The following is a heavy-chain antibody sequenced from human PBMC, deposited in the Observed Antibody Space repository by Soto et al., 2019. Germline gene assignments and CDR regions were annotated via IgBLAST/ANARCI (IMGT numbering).Heavy chain of an antibody. CDR1: GYTFTSYD. CDR3: ARRGYSSSWYYYYYYGMDV. J-gene: IGHJ6*02. Sequence: ASVKVSCKASGYTFTSYDINWVRQATGQGLEWMGWMNPNSGNTGYAQKFQGRVTMTRNTSISTAYMELSSLRSEDTTVYYCARRGYSSSWYYYYYYGMDVWGQGTTVTVSS. V-gene: IGHV1-8*01. CDR2: MNPNSGNT. D-gene: IGHD6-13*01.